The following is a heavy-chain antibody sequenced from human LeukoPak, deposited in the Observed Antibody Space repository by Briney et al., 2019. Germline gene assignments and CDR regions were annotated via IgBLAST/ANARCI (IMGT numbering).Heavy chain of an antibody. V-gene: IGHV4-59*01. D-gene: IGHD6-13*01. CDR2: IYYSGST. CDR3: PKSSSSWYNPNGNWFDP. J-gene: IGHJ5*02. CDR1: GGSISSYY. Sequence: PSETLSLTCTVFGGSISSYYWSWIRQPPGKGLEWIGYIYYSGSTNYNPSLKSRVTISVDTSKNHFYLKLSSVTDPHKAVYYCPKSSSSWYNPNGNWFDPWGQGTLVTVSS.